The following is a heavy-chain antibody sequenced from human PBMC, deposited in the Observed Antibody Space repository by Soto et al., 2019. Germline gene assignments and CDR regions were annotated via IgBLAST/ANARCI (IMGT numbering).Heavy chain of an antibody. CDR3: ARAGYYYGSTTYDAFDI. Sequence: QVQLVQSGEEVKEPGTSVVVSCRASGYTFTAYAINWVRQAPGQGLEWMGWYSAYSVSPKHAQKLQXVXTXTXXTASNTDYMELRSLRSDDTAVYYCARAGYYYGSTTYDAFDIWGQGTSVTVSS. J-gene: IGHJ3*02. CDR2: YSAYSVSP. D-gene: IGHD3-10*01. CDR1: GYTFTAYA. V-gene: IGHV1-18*01.